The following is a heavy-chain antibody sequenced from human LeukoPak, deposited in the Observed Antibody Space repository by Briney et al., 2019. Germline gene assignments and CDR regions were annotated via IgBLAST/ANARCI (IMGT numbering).Heavy chain of an antibody. CDR1: GYTFTTSY. CDR2: INPNSGGT. D-gene: IGHD3-22*01. Sequence: ASVKVSCKASGYTFTTSYMHWVRQAPGQGLEWMGWINPNSGGTMYAQKFQGRVTMTRDTSISTAYMELNRLRSDDTAVFYCARDFYYDTKGAFDIWGQGTMVTVSS. CDR3: ARDFYYDTKGAFDI. J-gene: IGHJ3*02. V-gene: IGHV1-2*02.